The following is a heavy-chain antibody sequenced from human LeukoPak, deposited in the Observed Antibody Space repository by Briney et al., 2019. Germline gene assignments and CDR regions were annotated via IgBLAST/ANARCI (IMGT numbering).Heavy chain of an antibody. CDR3: ANRKAYSFDY. Sequence: GGSLRLSCAASGFSFSSYAMSWVRQAPGEGLEWVSIVTGSGDITYYADSVKGRFIISRDNSKNTLYLQMNSLRAEDTAVYYCANRKAYSFDYWGQGTLVTVSS. CDR1: GFSFSSYA. CDR2: VTGSGDIT. J-gene: IGHJ4*02. V-gene: IGHV3-23*01.